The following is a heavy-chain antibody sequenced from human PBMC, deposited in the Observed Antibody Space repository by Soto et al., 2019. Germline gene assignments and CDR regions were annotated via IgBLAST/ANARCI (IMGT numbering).Heavy chain of an antibody. Sequence: SETLSLTCFVSGASISSTYWWSWVRQTPGKRLEWIGQIYHTGTTSYNPSLKNRVTMSVDKSKNQFSLNLSSVTAADTAVYYCARSFGWYAIDQWGQGTLVTVSS. V-gene: IGHV4-4*02. CDR1: GASISSTYW. CDR2: IYHTGTT. CDR3: ARSFGWYAIDQ. D-gene: IGHD6-19*01. J-gene: IGHJ4*02.